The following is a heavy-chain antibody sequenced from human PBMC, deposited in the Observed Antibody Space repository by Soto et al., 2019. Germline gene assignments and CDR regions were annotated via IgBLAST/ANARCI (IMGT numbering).Heavy chain of an antibody. CDR3: AKDKVLRFLEWPYYFDY. V-gene: IGHV3-23*01. J-gene: IGHJ4*02. Sequence: EVQLLESGGGLVQPGGSLRLSCAASGFTFSSYAMSWVRQAPGKGLEWVSAISGSGGSTYYADSVKGRFTISRDNSKNTMYLQMNSLRAEDTAGYYCAKDKVLRFLEWPYYFDYWGQGTLVTVSS. D-gene: IGHD3-3*01. CDR2: ISGSGGST. CDR1: GFTFSSYA.